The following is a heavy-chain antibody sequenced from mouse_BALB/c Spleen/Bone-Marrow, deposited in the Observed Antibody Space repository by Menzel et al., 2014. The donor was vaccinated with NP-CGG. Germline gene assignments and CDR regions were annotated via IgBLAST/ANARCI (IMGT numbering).Heavy chain of an antibody. CDR3: TRGGSSHWYFDV. CDR2: ISTYSGNT. CDR1: GYALTEYS. Sequence: QVQLQQSGPELVRPGVSVKISCKGSGYALTEYSIHWVKQSHAKSLEWIGVISTYSGNTNFNQIFKGKATMTVDKSSSTAYMELARLTSEDSAIYYCTRGGSSHWYFDVWGAGTTVTVSS. D-gene: IGHD1-1*01. J-gene: IGHJ1*01. V-gene: IGHV1-67*01.